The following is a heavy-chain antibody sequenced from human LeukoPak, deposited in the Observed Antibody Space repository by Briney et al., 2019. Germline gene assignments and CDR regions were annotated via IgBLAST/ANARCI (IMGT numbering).Heavy chain of an antibody. CDR1: GFTFNNYA. Sequence: PGGSLRVSCAASGFTFNNYALSWVRQAPGKGLERVSAISDSGGSTYYADSVKGRFTISRDNSQNALYLQMNSLRAEDTAVYYCAKGDGYNYDNWFDPWGQGTLVTVSS. V-gene: IGHV3-23*01. J-gene: IGHJ5*02. CDR3: AKGDGYNYDNWFDP. D-gene: IGHD5-24*01. CDR2: ISDSGGST.